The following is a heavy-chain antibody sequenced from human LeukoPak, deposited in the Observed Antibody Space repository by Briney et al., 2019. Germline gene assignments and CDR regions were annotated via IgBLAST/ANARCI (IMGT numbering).Heavy chain of an antibody. CDR3: AKWSYNSGAFDP. D-gene: IGHD6-19*01. CDR1: GFTFSSYD. Sequence: GRSLRLSCAASGFTFSSYDMHWVRQAPGKGLEWVAVISYDGSNKYYVDSVKGRFTISRDNSKNTLYLQMNSLRAEDTAEYYCAKWSYNSGAFDPWGQGTLVTVSS. V-gene: IGHV3-30*18. CDR2: ISYDGSNK. J-gene: IGHJ5*02.